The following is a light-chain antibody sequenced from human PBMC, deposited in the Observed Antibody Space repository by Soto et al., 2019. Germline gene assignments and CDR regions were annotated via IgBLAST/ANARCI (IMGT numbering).Light chain of an antibody. CDR3: MQTTQFPLT. J-gene: IGKJ4*01. V-gene: IGKV2-24*01. Sequence: DIVLTQTPLSSPVTLGQPASISCRSSQSLVHSDGNTYLNWLQQRPGQPPRLRIYEVSNRFSGVPDRFSGSGAGTDFTLEISRVEAEDVGVYYCMQTTQFPLTFGGGTKVDIK. CDR2: EVS. CDR1: QSLVHSDGNTY.